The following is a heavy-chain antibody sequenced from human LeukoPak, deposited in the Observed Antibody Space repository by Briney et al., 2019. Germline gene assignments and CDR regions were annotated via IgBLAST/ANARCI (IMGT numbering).Heavy chain of an antibody. D-gene: IGHD2-2*01. CDR2: IKQDGSEK. CDR1: GFAFSSYL. Sequence: GGSLRLSCAASGFAFSSYLMSWVRQAPGKGLEWVANIKQDGSEKYYVDSVKGRFTISRDNAKNSLYLQMNSLRAEDTAVYYCARGTIVVVPAAINWFDPWGQGTLVTVSS. CDR3: ARGTIVVVPAAINWFDP. J-gene: IGHJ5*02. V-gene: IGHV3-7*01.